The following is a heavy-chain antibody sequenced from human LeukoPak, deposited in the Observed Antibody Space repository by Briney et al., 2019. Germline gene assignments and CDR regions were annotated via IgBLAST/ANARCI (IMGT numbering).Heavy chain of an antibody. Sequence: ASVKVSCKTSGYTFTSSGITWVRQAPGEGLEWLGWISTYNGDTNYAQNLQGRVTMTTDTSTSTAYMELRSLRSDDTAVYYCAREREGIAVAGTFDYWGQGTLVTVSS. J-gene: IGHJ4*02. CDR1: GYTFTSSG. D-gene: IGHD6-19*01. CDR2: ISTYNGDT. CDR3: AREREGIAVAGTFDY. V-gene: IGHV1-18*01.